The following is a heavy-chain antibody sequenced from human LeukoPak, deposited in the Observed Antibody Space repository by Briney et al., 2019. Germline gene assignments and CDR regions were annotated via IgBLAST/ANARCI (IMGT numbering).Heavy chain of an antibody. Sequence: TSETLSLTCTVSGGSISSYYWSWIRQPPGKGLEWIGYIYYSGSTNYNPSLKSRVTISVDTSKNQFSLKLSSVTAADTAVYYCAREGHCSSTSCYDWFDPWGQGTLVTVSS. J-gene: IGHJ5*02. V-gene: IGHV4-59*01. CDR2: IYYSGST. D-gene: IGHD2-2*01. CDR1: GGSISSYY. CDR3: AREGHCSSTSCYDWFDP.